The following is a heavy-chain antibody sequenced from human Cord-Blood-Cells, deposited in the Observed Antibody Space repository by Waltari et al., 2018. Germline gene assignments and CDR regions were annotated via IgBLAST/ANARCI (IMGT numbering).Heavy chain of an antibody. CDR1: GFTCSSYS. J-gene: IGHJ3*02. CDR3: ARDRDCSYYAFDI. D-gene: IGHD1-26*01. Sequence: EVQLVESGGGLVKPGGSLRLSCAASGFTCSSYSMNWVRTAPGKGLEWVSSPSSSSSYIYYADSVTGRFPNSRDTAKNSLYLQMNSLSAEYTAVYYCARDRDCSYYAFDICGQGTIVTVSS. V-gene: IGHV3-21*01. CDR2: PSSSSSYI.